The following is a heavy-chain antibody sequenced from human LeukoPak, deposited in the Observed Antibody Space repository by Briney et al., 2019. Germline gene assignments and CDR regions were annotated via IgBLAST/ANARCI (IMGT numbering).Heavy chain of an antibody. CDR3: ARVPALGIDI. D-gene: IGHD3-10*01. J-gene: IGHJ3*02. Sequence: GSLRLSCAASGLTFSSYSMNWVRQAPGKGLEWVSYISSSSSTIYYADSVKGRFTISRDNAKNSLYLQMNSLRAEDTAVYYCARVPALGIDIWGQGTMVTVSS. V-gene: IGHV3-48*01. CDR1: GLTFSSYS. CDR2: ISSSSSTI.